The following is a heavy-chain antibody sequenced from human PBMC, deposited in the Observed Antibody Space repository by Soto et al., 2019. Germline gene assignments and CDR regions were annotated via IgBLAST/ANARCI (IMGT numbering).Heavy chain of an antibody. CDR3: ARVHSSSWYHNWFDP. V-gene: IGHV1-69*12. CDR1: GGTFSSYA. D-gene: IGHD6-13*01. J-gene: IGHJ5*02. CDR2: IIPIFGTA. Sequence: QVQLVQSGAEVKKPGSSVKVSCKASGGTFSSYAISWVRQAPGLGLEWMGGIIPIFGTANYAQKFQGRVTITADESTSTAYMELSSLRSEDTAVYYCARVHSSSWYHNWFDPWGQGTLVTVSS.